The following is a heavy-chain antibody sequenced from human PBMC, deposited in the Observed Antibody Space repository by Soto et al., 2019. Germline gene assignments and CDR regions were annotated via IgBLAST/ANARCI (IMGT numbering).Heavy chain of an antibody. V-gene: IGHV3-48*01. CDR1: GFTFSSYS. CDR3: ARDNGYYYYYYYMDV. J-gene: IGHJ6*03. Sequence: EVQLVESGGGLVQPGGSLRLSCAASGFTFSSYSMNWVRQAPGKGLEWVSYISSSSSTIYYADSVKGRFTISRDNAKNSLYLQMNSLRAEDTAVYYCARDNGYYYYYYYMDVWGKGTTVTVSS. D-gene: IGHD5-18*01. CDR2: ISSSSSTI.